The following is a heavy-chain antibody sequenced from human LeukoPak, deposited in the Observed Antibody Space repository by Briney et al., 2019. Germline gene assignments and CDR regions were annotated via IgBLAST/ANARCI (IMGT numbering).Heavy chain of an antibody. Sequence: PSETLSLTCTVSGGSISSGGYYWSWNRQHPGKGLEWIGYIYYSGSTYYNPSLKSRVTISVDTSKNQFSLKLSSVTAADTAVYYCARDGRDYYGSGSSILSITKNAFDIWGQGTMVTVSS. D-gene: IGHD3-10*01. CDR1: GGSISSGGYY. CDR3: ARDGRDYYGSGSSILSITKNAFDI. J-gene: IGHJ3*02. CDR2: IYYSGST. V-gene: IGHV4-31*03.